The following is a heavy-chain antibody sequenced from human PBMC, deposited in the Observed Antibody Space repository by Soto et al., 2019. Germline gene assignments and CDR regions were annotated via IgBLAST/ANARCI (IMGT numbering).Heavy chain of an antibody. J-gene: IGHJ4*02. V-gene: IGHV1-69*13. Sequence: GASVKVSCKASGGTFSSYAISWVRQAPGQGLEWMGGIIPIFGTANYAQKFQGRVTITADESTSTAYMELSSLRSEDTAVYYCARKISSFDGSGPGFDYWGQGTLVTVSS. D-gene: IGHD3-22*01. CDR2: IIPIFGTA. CDR3: ARKISSFDGSGPGFDY. CDR1: GGTFSSYA.